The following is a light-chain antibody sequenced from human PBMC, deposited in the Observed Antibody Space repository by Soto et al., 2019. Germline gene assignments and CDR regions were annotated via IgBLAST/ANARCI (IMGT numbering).Light chain of an antibody. J-gene: IGKJ1*01. Sequence: EIVLTQSPGTLSLSPGERATLSCRASQSVSSSLAWYQQKPGQAPRLLIYGASSRATGIPDRFSGSGSGTDFTLTISRLEPEDFAVYYCQQYGTSPPRTFGQGTKVEIK. CDR2: GAS. V-gene: IGKV3-20*01. CDR3: QQYGTSPPRT. CDR1: QSVSSS.